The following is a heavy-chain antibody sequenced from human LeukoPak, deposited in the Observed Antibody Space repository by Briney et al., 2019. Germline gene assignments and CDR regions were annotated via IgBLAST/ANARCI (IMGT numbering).Heavy chain of an antibody. Sequence: SETLSLTCAVSGGSISSSNWWSWVRQPPGKGLEWIGEIYHSGGTNYNPSLKSRVTISVDKSKNQFSLKLSSVTAADTAVYYCARDRITMVRGVSGAFDIWGQGTMVTVSS. J-gene: IGHJ3*02. CDR1: GGSISSSNW. V-gene: IGHV4-4*02. CDR3: ARDRITMVRGVSGAFDI. D-gene: IGHD3-10*01. CDR2: IYHSGGT.